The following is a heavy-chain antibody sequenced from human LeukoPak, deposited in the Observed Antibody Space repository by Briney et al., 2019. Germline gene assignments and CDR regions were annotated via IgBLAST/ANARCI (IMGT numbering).Heavy chain of an antibody. CDR1: GFTFSSYA. CDR3: AKARGATYGTYYFDY. J-gene: IGHJ4*02. Sequence: QPGGSLRLSCAASGFTFSSYAMNWVRQAPGKGLEWVSISGSGGDTYYADSVKRRFTISRDNSKNTLYLQMNSLRAEDTAVYYCAKARGATYGTYYFDYWGQGTLVTVSS. D-gene: IGHD4/OR15-4a*01. V-gene: IGHV3-23*01. CDR2: ISGSGGDT.